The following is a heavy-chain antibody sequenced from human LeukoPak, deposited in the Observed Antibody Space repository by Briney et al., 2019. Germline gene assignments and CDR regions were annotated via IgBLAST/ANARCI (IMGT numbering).Heavy chain of an antibody. CDR1: GFTLSNYA. J-gene: IGHJ4*02. CDR3: AKGRYSNGLFDY. CDR2: ISNSGENI. V-gene: IGHV3-23*01. D-gene: IGHD6-19*01. Sequence: QPGGSLRLSCAASGFTLSNYATSWVRQAPGKGLEWVSAISNSGENIYYADSVKGRFTISRHISKSTLYLQLNSLRAEDTAVYYGAKGRYSNGLFDYWGQGTLVTVSS.